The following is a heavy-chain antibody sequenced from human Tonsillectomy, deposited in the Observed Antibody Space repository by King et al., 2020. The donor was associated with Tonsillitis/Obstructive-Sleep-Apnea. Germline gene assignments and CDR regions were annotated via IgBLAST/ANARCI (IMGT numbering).Heavy chain of an antibody. V-gene: IGHV5-51*03. Sequence: VQLVQSGAEVKKPGESLKISCKGSGYSFTNYWIGWVRQTPGKGLEWMGIIYPGDSDTRYSPSFQGQVTISADKSISTAYLQWSSLKASDTAMYYCARRVEVATTAPFDYWGQGTLAPVSS. CDR1: GYSFTNYW. J-gene: IGHJ4*02. D-gene: IGHD5-24*01. CDR3: ARRVEVATTAPFDY. CDR2: IYPGDSDT.